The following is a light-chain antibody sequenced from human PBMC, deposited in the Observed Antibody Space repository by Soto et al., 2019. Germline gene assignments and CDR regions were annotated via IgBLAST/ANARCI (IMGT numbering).Light chain of an antibody. CDR3: AAWDGSLNGVV. Sequence: QSVVTQPPSASGTPGQRVTISCSGSSTNIESNTVNWYQQFPGAAPKLLVYSSNLRPSGVPDRFSGSKSGTSASLAISGLQSEDESDYYCAAWDGSLNGVVFGGGTKLTVL. CDR1: STNIESNT. CDR2: SSN. J-gene: IGLJ3*02. V-gene: IGLV1-44*01.